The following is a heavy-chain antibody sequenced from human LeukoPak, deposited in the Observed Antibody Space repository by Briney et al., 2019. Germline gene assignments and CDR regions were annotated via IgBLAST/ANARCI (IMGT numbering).Heavy chain of an antibody. D-gene: IGHD3-22*01. CDR1: GFXVSSNY. V-gene: IGHV3-7*04. CDR2: IKQDGSEK. J-gene: IGHJ4*02. CDR3: ARGEYYYDGGY. Sequence: GGSLRLSCVASGFXVSSNYISWVRQAPGKGLEWVANIKQDGSEKYYVDSVKGRFTISRDNAKNSLFLQMNSLRAEETAVYYCARGEYYYDGGYWGQGTLVTVSS.